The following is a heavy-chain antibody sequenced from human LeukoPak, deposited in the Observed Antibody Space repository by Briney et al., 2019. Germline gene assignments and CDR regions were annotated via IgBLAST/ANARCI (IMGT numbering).Heavy chain of an antibody. Sequence: GASVKVSCKASGGTFSSYAISWVRQAPGQGLEWMGRIIPILGIANYAQKFQGRVTITADKSTSTAYMELSSLRSEDTAVYYCARDQNWRYSSSAGLDYWGQGTLVTVSS. V-gene: IGHV1-69*04. D-gene: IGHD6-6*01. J-gene: IGHJ4*02. CDR3: ARDQNWRYSSSAGLDY. CDR2: IIPILGIA. CDR1: GGTFSSYA.